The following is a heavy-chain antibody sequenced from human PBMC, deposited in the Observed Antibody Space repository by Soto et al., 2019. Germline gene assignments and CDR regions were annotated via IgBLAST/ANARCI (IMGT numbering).Heavy chain of an antibody. J-gene: IGHJ3*02. Sequence: QVQLVQSGAEVKKPGSSVKVSCKASGGTFSSYTISWVRQAPGQGLEWMGRIILILGIANYAQKFQGRVTITADKSTSTAYMELSSLRSEDTAVYYCARGTGYSSDAFDIWGQGTMVTVSS. CDR3: ARGTGYSSDAFDI. CDR2: IILILGIA. D-gene: IGHD3-9*01. V-gene: IGHV1-69*02. CDR1: GGTFSSYT.